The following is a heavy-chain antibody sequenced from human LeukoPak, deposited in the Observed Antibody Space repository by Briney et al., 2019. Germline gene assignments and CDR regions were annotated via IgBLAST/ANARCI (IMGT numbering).Heavy chain of an antibody. CDR2: VIPIFVTA. J-gene: IGHJ4*02. CDR1: GGTFSSYA. V-gene: IGHV1-69*13. Sequence: SVKGSCKASGGTFSSYAISWVRHGPGQGLEWMGGVIPIFVTANYAQKFQGRVTISAGECTSTAPMGRRGQRYVETALYYCARRAHSDFWRGYSFDYWGQGTLVTVSS. D-gene: IGHD3-3*01. CDR3: ARRAHSDFWRGYSFDY.